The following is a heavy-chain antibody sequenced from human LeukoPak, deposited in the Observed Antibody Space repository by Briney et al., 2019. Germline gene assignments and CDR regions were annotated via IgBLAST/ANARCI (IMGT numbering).Heavy chain of an antibody. CDR2: IYYSGST. CDR3: ARGDPLHFYYYYYMDV. Sequence: SETLSLTCIVSGGSISSFSWSWIRQPPGKGLEWIGYIYYSGSTNYNPSLKSRVTISVDTSKNQFSLKLSSVTAADTAVYYCARGDPLHFYYYYYMDVWGKGTTVTVSS. CDR1: GGSISSFS. J-gene: IGHJ6*03. V-gene: IGHV4-59*12. D-gene: IGHD5/OR15-5a*01.